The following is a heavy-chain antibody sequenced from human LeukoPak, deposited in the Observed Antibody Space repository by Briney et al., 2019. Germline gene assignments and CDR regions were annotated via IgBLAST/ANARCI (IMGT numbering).Heavy chain of an antibody. Sequence: SETLSLTSTVSGGSSSSGDYYWSWIRQPPGKDLERIGYIYYIGSTYYSPSLKGRVTISEDNSKKQFSLDLSSVPAADTGVYYCARGSLVRGVPFLDYWGQGALVTVSS. CDR1: GGSSSSGDYY. D-gene: IGHD3-10*01. CDR3: ARGSLVRGVPFLDY. CDR2: IYYIGST. V-gene: IGHV4-30-4*01. J-gene: IGHJ4*02.